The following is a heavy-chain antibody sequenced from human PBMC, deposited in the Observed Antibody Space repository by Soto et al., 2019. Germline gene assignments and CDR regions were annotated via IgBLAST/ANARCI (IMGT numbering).Heavy chain of an antibody. CDR1: GFTFSSYG. Sequence: QVQLVESGGGVVQPGRSLRLSCAASGFTFSSYGMHWVRQAPGKGLEWVAVISYDGSNKYYADSVKGRFTISRDNSKNTLYQQMNSLRAEDTAVYYCAKEGYSYCYYYYYGMDVWGQGTKVTVSS. CDR2: ISYDGSNK. J-gene: IGHJ6*02. CDR3: AKEGYSYCYYYYYGMDV. D-gene: IGHD5-18*01. V-gene: IGHV3-30*18.